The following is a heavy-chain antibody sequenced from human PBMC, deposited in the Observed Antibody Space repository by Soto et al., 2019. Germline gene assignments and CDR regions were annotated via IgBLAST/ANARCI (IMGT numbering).Heavy chain of an antibody. V-gene: IGHV3-30-3*01. J-gene: IGHJ4*02. CDR1: GFTFSSYA. CDR3: ARASNGWYYDY. Sequence: QVQLVESGGGVVQPGRSLRLSCAASGFTFSSYAMHWVRQAPGKGLERVAVISYDGSNKYYADSVKGRFTNSRDNSKNTLYLQMNSLRAEDTAVYYCARASNGWYYDYWGQGTRFTVSS. D-gene: IGHD6-19*01. CDR2: ISYDGSNK.